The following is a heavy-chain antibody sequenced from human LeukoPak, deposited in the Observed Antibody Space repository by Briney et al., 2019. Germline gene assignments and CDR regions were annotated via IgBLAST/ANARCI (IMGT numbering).Heavy chain of an antibody. CDR2: IYYSGST. J-gene: IGHJ3*02. D-gene: IGHD3-10*01. V-gene: IGHV4-59*08. Sequence: PSETLSLTCTVSGGSISSYYWSWIRQPPGKGLEWIGYIYYSGSTNCNPSFKSRVTISVDTSKNQFSLKLSSVTAADTAVYYCARHAVDTYYYGSGSSPDAFDIWGQGTMVTVSS. CDR3: ARHAVDTYYYGSGSSPDAFDI. CDR1: GGSISSYY.